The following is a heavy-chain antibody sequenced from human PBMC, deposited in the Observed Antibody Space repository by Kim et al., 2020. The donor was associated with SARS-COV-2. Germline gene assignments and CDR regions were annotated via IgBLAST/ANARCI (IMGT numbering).Heavy chain of an antibody. CDR1: GFTFSDYW. V-gene: IGHV3-74*01. CDR2: INTDGRTT. CDR3: TRVKVDFSSSWYEPPFDY. D-gene: IGHD6-13*01. J-gene: IGHJ4*02. Sequence: GGSLRLSCAASGFTFSDYWMHWFRQAPGKGLMWVSYINTDGRTTNYADSVKGRFTISRDNAKNTLFLQTNSLRAEDTAVYYCTRVKVDFSSSWYEPPFDYWGQGTLVTVSS.